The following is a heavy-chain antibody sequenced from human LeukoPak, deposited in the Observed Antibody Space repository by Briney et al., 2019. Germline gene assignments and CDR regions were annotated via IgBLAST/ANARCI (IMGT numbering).Heavy chain of an antibody. CDR2: IIPIFGTA. D-gene: IGHD6-13*01. J-gene: IGHJ5*02. V-gene: IGHV1-69*05. CDR3: ARDGLDSSSWYWFDP. CDR1: GGTFSSYA. Sequence: SVKVSCKASGGTFSSYAISWVRQAPGQGLEWMGGIIPIFGTANYAQKFQGRVTITTDESTSTAYMELSSLRSEDTAVYYCARDGLDSSSWYWFDPWGQGTLVTVSS.